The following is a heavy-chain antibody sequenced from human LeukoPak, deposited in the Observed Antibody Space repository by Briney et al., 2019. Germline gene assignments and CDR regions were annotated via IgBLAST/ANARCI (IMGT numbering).Heavy chain of an antibody. J-gene: IGHJ4*02. CDR1: GGTFSSYA. CDR2: IIPIFGTA. V-gene: IGHV1-69*01. CDR3: ARDKRGYSYGELDY. Sequence: GASVKVSCKASGGTFSSYAISWVRQAPGQGLEWMGGIIPIFGTANYAQKFQGRITITADESTSTAYMELSSLRSEDTAVYYCARDKRGYSYGELDYWGQGTLVTVSS. D-gene: IGHD5-18*01.